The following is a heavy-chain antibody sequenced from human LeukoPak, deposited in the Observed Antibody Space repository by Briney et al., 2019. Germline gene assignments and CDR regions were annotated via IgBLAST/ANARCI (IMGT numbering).Heavy chain of an antibody. Sequence: GRSLRLSCAASGFTFSSYGMHWVRQAPGKGLEWVAVISYDGSNKYYADSVKGRFTISRDNSKNTLYLQMNSLRAEDTAVYYCAKDGEPAAMSWFDPWGQGTLVTVSS. CDR3: AKDGEPAAMSWFDP. V-gene: IGHV3-30*18. D-gene: IGHD2-2*01. J-gene: IGHJ5*02. CDR1: GFTFSSYG. CDR2: ISYDGSNK.